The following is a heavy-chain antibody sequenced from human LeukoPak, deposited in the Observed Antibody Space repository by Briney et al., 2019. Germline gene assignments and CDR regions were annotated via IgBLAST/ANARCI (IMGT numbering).Heavy chain of an antibody. D-gene: IGHD5-12*01. Sequence: ASVKVSCKVSGYTLTELSMHWVRQAPGKGLEWMGGFDPEDGETIYAQKFQGRVTMTEDTSTDTAYIELSSLRSEDTAVYYCATDQEGGGWGAFDIWGQGTMVTVSS. CDR1: GYTLTELS. CDR2: FDPEDGET. CDR3: ATDQEGGGWGAFDI. J-gene: IGHJ3*02. V-gene: IGHV1-24*01.